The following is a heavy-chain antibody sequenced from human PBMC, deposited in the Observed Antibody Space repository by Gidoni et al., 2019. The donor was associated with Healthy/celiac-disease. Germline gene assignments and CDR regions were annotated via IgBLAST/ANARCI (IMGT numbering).Heavy chain of an antibody. J-gene: IGHJ6*02. Sequence: EVQLVESGGGLVQPGRSLRLSCTASGFTFGDYAMSWVRQAPGKGLEWGGFIRSKAYGGTTEYAASVKGRFTISRDDSKSIAYLQMNSLKTEDTAVYYCTRNSEGRGMDVWGQGTTVTVSS. D-gene: IGHD3-10*01. CDR2: IRSKAYGGTT. CDR1: GFTFGDYA. CDR3: TRNSEGRGMDV. V-gene: IGHV3-49*04.